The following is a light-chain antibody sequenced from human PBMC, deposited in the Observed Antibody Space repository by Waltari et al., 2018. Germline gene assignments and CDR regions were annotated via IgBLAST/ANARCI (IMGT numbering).Light chain of an antibody. J-gene: IGLJ1*01. CDR1: SSAVGGYNY. Sequence: QSALTQPPSASGSPGQSVTMSCTGTSSAVGGYNYLSWYQQHPGTVPKLIIYEVSERPSGVPHRFSGSKSGNTASLTVSGLQAEDEADYYCSSYAGSNSHVFGTGTRVTVL. V-gene: IGLV2-8*01. CDR3: SSYAGSNSHV. CDR2: EVS.